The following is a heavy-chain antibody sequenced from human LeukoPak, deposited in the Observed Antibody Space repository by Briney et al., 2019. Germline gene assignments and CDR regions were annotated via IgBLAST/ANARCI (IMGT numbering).Heavy chain of an antibody. V-gene: IGHV3-30*02. J-gene: IGHJ4*02. CDR3: ARDRQTIVGATWGFDY. CDR1: GFTFSSYG. D-gene: IGHD1-26*01. Sequence: GGSLRLSCAASGFTFSSYGMHWVRQAPGKGLEWVAFIRHDGSNKYYADSVKGRFTISRDNSKNTLYLQMNSLRAEDTAVYYCARDRQTIVGATWGFDYWGQGTLVTVSS. CDR2: IRHDGSNK.